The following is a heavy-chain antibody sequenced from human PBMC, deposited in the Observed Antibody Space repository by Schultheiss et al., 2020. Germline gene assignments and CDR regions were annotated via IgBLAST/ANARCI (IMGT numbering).Heavy chain of an antibody. CDR3: AREYCSSTSCYYSPGDY. Sequence: SETLSLTCTVSGGSISSYYWGWIRQPPGKGLEWIGSIYHSGSTNYNPSLKSRVTISVDTSKNQFSLKLSSVTAADTAVYYCAREYCSSTSCYYSPGDYWGQGTLVTVAS. J-gene: IGHJ4*02. V-gene: IGHV4-59*12. CDR2: IYHSGST. CDR1: GGSISSYY. D-gene: IGHD2-2*01.